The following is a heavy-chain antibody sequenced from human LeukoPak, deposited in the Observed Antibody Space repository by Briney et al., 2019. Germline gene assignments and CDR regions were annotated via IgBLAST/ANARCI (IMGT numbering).Heavy chain of an antibody. CDR3: AKDGLYYDGSEHVYYFDS. D-gene: IGHD3-22*01. CDR1: GFTFSRSA. CDR2: IIYSGGAT. J-gene: IGHJ4*02. Sequence: GGSLRLSCAASGFTFSRSAMTWVRQGPGTGLEFVASIIYSGGATYYADSVKGRFTISRDNSKNTLYLQMNSLRAEDTALYYCAKDGLYYDGSEHVYYFDSWGQGSLVTVSP. V-gene: IGHV3-23*01.